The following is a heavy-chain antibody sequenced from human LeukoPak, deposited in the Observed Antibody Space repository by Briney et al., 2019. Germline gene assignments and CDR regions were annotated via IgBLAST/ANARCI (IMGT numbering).Heavy chain of an antibody. Sequence: ASVKVSCKASGYTFTGYYMHWVRQAPGRGLEWMGWINPNSGGTNYAQKFQGRVTMTRNTSISIAYMELSRLRSDDTAVYYCARTRPGIAAAGVDYWGQGTLVTVSS. CDR3: ARTRPGIAAAGVDY. CDR1: GYTFTGYY. J-gene: IGHJ4*02. D-gene: IGHD6-13*01. CDR2: INPNSGGT. V-gene: IGHV1-2*02.